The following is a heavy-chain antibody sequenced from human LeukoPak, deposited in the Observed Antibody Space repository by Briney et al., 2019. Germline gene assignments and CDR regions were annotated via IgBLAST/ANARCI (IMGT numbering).Heavy chain of an antibody. D-gene: IGHD3-16*01. V-gene: IGHV3-15*01. J-gene: IGHJ5*02. CDR1: GLTFIDAY. CDR3: TTSSWGNPVS. Sequence: GGSLRLSCAVSGLTFIDAYMTWVRQAPRRALEWVGLIKSTPDGGTTHYAAPVRGRFTVSRDDSKNTLFLQMNSLKTEDTAVYYCTTSSWGNPVSWGQGTLVTVSS. CDR2: IKSTPDGGTT.